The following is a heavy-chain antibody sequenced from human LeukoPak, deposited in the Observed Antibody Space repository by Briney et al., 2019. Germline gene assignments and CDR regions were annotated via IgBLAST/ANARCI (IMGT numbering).Heavy chain of an antibody. CDR3: ARDDVWRGDYALDY. D-gene: IGHD4-17*01. CDR2: IYYSGST. J-gene: IGHJ4*02. Sequence: SETLSLTCTVAGGSISSYYWSWIRQPPGKGLEWIGYIYYSGSTNYNPSLKSRVTISVDTSKNQFSLKLSSVTAADTAVYYCARDDVWRGDYALDYWGQGTLVTVSS. V-gene: IGHV4-59*01. CDR1: GGSISSYY.